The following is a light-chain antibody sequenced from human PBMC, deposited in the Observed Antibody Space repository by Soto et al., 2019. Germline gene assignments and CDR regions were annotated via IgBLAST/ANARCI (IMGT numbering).Light chain of an antibody. CDR1: SSDVGKYDR. V-gene: IGLV2-18*02. CDR2: EVT. CDR3: SSYTSACRHV. J-gene: IGLJ1*01. Sequence: QSALTQPPSVSGSPGQSVTISCTGTSSDVGKYDRVSWYQQPPGTAPRLIMYEVTNRPSGVPARFSGSKSGNTASLTISGLQAEDEADYFCSSYTSACRHVSGAGTKVTVL.